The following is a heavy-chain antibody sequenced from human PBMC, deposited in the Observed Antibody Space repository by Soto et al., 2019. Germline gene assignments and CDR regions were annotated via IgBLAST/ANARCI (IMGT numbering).Heavy chain of an antibody. CDR1: GFTFSSYA. J-gene: IGHJ6*03. V-gene: IGHV3-23*01. Sequence: GGSLRLSCAASGFTFSSYAMSWVRQAPGKGLEWVSAISGSGGSTYYADSVKGRFTISRDNSKNTLYLQMNSLRAEDTAVYYCAKDIGWFGELSPYYYYMDVWGKGTTVTVSS. CDR3: AKDIGWFGELSPYYYYMDV. CDR2: ISGSGGST. D-gene: IGHD3-10*01.